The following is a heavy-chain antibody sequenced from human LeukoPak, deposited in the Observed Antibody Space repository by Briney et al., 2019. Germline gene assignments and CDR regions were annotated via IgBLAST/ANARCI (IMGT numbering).Heavy chain of an antibody. J-gene: IGHJ5*02. CDR3: AKPPYYYDSSGYYHKGWFDP. Sequence: GGSLRLSCAASGFTFSSYAMSWVRQAPGKGLEWVSAISGGGGSTYYADSVKGRFTISRDNSKNTLYLQMNSLRAEDTAVYYCAKPPYYYDSSGYYHKGWFDPWGQGTLVTVSS. CDR2: ISGGGGST. V-gene: IGHV3-23*01. CDR1: GFTFSSYA. D-gene: IGHD3-22*01.